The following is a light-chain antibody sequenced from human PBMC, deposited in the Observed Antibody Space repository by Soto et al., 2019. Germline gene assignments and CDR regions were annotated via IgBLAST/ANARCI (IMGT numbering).Light chain of an antibody. J-gene: IGKJ1*01. Sequence: EIVLTQSPGTLSLSPGERATLSCRASESVSSSYLAWYQQKPGQAPRLLIFGASSSATGTPDRFSGSGSGTDVTLTISRLEPEDFAVYYCQQYGSSPPWTFGQGTEVEIK. CDR3: QQYGSSPPWT. CDR1: ESVSSSY. CDR2: GAS. V-gene: IGKV3-20*01.